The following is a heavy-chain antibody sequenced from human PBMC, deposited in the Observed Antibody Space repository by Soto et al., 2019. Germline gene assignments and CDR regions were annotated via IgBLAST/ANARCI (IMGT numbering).Heavy chain of an antibody. CDR1: GVTVSSYY. J-gene: IGHJ6*03. V-gene: IGHV3-53*04. CDR2: IYSGGST. Sequence: EVQLVESGGGLVQPGGSLRLSCAASGVTVSSYYMSWVRQAPGKGLEWASVIYSGGSTYYSDSVKGRFTISRHNSKNTLYIQMNSLRAEDTAGYYCARGICPPLRYFDWSDYYYHLDVWGKGTTVTVSS. D-gene: IGHD3-9*01. CDR3: ARGICPPLRYFDWSDYYYHLDV.